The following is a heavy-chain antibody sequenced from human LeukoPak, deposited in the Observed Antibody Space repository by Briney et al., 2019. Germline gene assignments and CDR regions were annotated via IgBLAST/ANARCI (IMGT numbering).Heavy chain of an antibody. CDR3: AKGGWRISFDS. Sequence: PGGSLRPSCAASGFTFGNFAMTWVRQAPGKGLEWISTIGGSDGTTDYADSLKGRFTISRDNSKNTLYLQINSLRADDTAVYYCAKGGWRISFDSWGQGVLVTVSP. V-gene: IGHV3-23*01. CDR1: GFTFGNFA. CDR2: IGGSDGTT. J-gene: IGHJ4*02. D-gene: IGHD6-19*01.